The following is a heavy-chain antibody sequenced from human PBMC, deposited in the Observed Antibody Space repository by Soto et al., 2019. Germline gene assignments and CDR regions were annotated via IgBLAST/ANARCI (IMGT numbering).Heavy chain of an antibody. CDR2: IKSKTDGGTT. CDR1: GFTFSNAW. D-gene: IGHD2-8*01. V-gene: IGHV3-15*01. J-gene: IGHJ6*02. Sequence: GGSLRLSCAASGFTFSNAWMSWVRQAPGKGLEWVGRIKSKTDGGTTDYAAPVKGRFTISRDDSKNTLYLQMNSLKTEDTAVYYCTTDESGGIVLMVYAPDYYGMDVWGQGTTVTVSS. CDR3: TTDESGGIVLMVYAPDYYGMDV.